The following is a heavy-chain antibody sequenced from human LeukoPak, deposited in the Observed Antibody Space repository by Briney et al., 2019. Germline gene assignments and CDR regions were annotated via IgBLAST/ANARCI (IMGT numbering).Heavy chain of an antibody. CDR1: GFTFSSYS. CDR3: ARRKRPGATSDY. V-gene: IGHV3-21*01. CDR2: ISSSSSYI. J-gene: IGHJ4*02. D-gene: IGHD5-12*01. Sequence: PGGSLRLSCAASGFTFSSYSMNWVRQAPGKGLEWVSSISSSSSYIYYADSVKGRFTISRDNAKNSLYLQMNSLRAEDTAVYYCARRKRPGATSDYWGQGTLVTVSS.